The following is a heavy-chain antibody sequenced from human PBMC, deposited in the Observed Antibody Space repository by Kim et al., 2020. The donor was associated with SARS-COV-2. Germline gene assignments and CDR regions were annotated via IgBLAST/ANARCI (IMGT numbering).Heavy chain of an antibody. V-gene: IGHV4-30-4*01. D-gene: IGHD3-3*01. CDR2: IYHSGST. Sequence: SETLSLTCTVSGGSISSGDHFWSWIRQPPGKGLEWIGNIYHSGSTHYNPSLESRVTISADTSKNQFSLNLSSVNAADTAVYYCARGVSYNFWRDWGQGTLVTVSS. CDR1: GGSISSGDHF. CDR3: ARGVSYNFWRD. J-gene: IGHJ4*02.